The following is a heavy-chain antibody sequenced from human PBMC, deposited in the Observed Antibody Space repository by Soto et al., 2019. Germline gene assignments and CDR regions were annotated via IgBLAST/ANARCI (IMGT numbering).Heavy chain of an antibody. CDR1: GYTFTSYG. Sequence: QVQLVQSGAEVKKPGASVKVSCKASGYTFTSYGISWVRQAPGQGLEWMGWISAYNGNTNYAQKLQGRVTMTTDTSTSTAYMEPRSLRTDDTAVYYWARATHGSWNTLEGWFDPWGQGTLVTVSS. J-gene: IGHJ5*02. V-gene: IGHV1-18*01. D-gene: IGHD3-10*01. CDR2: ISAYNGNT. CDR3: ARATHGSWNTLEGWFDP.